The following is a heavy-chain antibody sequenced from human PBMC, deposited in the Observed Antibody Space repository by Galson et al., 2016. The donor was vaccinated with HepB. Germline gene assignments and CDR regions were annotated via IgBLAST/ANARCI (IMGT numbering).Heavy chain of an antibody. V-gene: IGHV3-23*01. CDR2: ICGRCGDM. D-gene: IGHD6-13*01. CDR3: AKDRDSNWYEKYFQH. CDR1: GFTFDKYG. Sequence: SLRLSCAASGFTFDKYGMTWFRRAPGKGLEWVSTICGRCGDMDYADSVKGRFTISRDDSKNTLYLQMNSLRAEDTAVYYCAKDRDSNWYEKYFQHWGQGTLVTVSS. J-gene: IGHJ1*01.